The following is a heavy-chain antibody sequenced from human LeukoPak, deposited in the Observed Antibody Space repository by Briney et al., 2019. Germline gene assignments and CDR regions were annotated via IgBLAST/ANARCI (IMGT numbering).Heavy chain of an antibody. CDR1: GVSISSYY. V-gene: IGHV4-59*12. J-gene: IGHJ4*02. Sequence: SETLSLTCTVSGVSISSYYWSWIRQPPGKGLEWIGYIYYSGSTNYNPSFKSRVAISSATSTNQFSLELSSAAAADTAVYYCARETPQGFGESSADYWGQGTLVTVSS. D-gene: IGHD3-10*01. CDR2: IYYSGST. CDR3: ARETPQGFGESSADY.